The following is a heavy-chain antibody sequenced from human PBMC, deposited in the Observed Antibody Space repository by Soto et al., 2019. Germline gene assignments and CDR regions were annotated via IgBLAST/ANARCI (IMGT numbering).Heavy chain of an antibody. Sequence: PGGSLRLSCAASGFTFSSYSMNWVRQAPGMGLEWVSSISRSSSYIYYADSVKGRFTISRDDAKNSLYLQMNSLRAEDTAVYYCARDRGTHSGTYSFWFDPWGQGTLVTVSS. CDR1: GFTFSSYS. J-gene: IGHJ5*02. CDR2: ISRSSSYI. V-gene: IGHV3-21*01. D-gene: IGHD1-26*01. CDR3: ARDRGTHSGTYSFWFDP.